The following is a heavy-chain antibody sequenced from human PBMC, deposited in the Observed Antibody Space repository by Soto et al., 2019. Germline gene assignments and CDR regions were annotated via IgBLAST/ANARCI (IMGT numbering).Heavy chain of an antibody. CDR3: ARGDGYNFKFDY. V-gene: IGHV4-61*01. D-gene: IGHD5-12*01. CDR1: GGSVSSASYY. Sequence: PSETLSLTCTVSGGSVSSASYYWSWIRQPPGKGLEWIGYIYYSGSTNYNPSLKSRVTISVDTSKNQFSLKLSSVTAADTAVYYCARGDGYNFKFDYWGQGTLVTVSS. J-gene: IGHJ4*02. CDR2: IYYSGST.